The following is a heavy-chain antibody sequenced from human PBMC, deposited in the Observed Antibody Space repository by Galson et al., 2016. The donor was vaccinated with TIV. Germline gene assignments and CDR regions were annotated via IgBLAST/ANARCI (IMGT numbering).Heavy chain of an antibody. D-gene: IGHD3-16*01. J-gene: IGHJ3*02. Sequence: SVKVSCKASGYTFTSHTMHWVRQAPGQRLEWMGWINVGNGNTKYVQKFKGRVTITSDTSARIAYMELSTLTSEDTAMYYCARDRLGAKRAFDIWGQGTLDTVSS. CDR1: GYTFTSHT. V-gene: IGHV1-3*01. CDR2: INVGNGNT. CDR3: ARDRLGAKRAFDI.